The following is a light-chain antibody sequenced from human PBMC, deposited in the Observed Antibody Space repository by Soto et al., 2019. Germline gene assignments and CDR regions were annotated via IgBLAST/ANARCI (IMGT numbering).Light chain of an antibody. CDR3: QQTHSLPLS. Sequence: IQMTQSPSSVSASVGDRVTMTCRASQGVGGWLAWYQQKPGKVPKLLIYATSGLHSGVPSRFSGSGSGTDFTLSISSLLPEDFATYYCQQTHSLPLSFGPGTKVDI. J-gene: IGKJ3*01. CDR2: ATS. V-gene: IGKV1-12*01. CDR1: QGVGGW.